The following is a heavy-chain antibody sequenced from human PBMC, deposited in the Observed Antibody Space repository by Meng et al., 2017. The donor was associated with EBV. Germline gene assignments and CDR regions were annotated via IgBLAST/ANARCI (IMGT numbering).Heavy chain of an antibody. V-gene: IGHV1-69*01. CDR2: SLLSWGAA. J-gene: IGHJ4*02. Sequence: QVQLVQSAAAVKKPWSSVKVSCKSSGGPFRNYAVGGVGQPPGQGHEWVGGSLLSWGAAKYYQTFHESISITADESTSTHDVHLSSLRYEDAAVYYCSSESVGGYTPDYWGQGTLVTVSS. CDR1: GGPFRNYA. D-gene: IGHD5-18*01. CDR3: SSESVGGYTPDY.